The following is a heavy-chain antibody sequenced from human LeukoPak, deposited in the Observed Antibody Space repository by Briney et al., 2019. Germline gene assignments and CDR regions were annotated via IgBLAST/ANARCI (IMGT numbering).Heavy chain of an antibody. D-gene: IGHD2/OR15-2a*01. CDR2: ISSSGYTM. V-gene: IGHV3-48*03. CDR1: GFTFSSYE. CDR3: ARPFLAGGYYMDV. J-gene: IGHJ6*03. Sequence: GGSLRLSCAASGFTFSSYEMNWVRQAPGKGLEWVSYISSSGYTMYYADSVKGRFTISRDNAKNSLYLQMNSLRADDTAVYYCARPFLAGGYYMDVWGKGTTVSVSS.